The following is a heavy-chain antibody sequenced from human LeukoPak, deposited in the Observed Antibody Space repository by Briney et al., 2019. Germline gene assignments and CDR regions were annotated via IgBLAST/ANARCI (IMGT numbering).Heavy chain of an antibody. CDR1: GYSFTNYW. V-gene: IGHV5-51*01. J-gene: IGHJ4*02. D-gene: IGHD1-1*01. CDR2: INPGDSDA. CDR3: ARAWNFDY. Sequence: HGESLKISCKGSGYSFTNYWIGWVRQMPGKGLEWMGIINPGDSDARYSPSFQGHVTISADKSISTAYLQWSSLKASDTAIYYCARAWNFDYWGQGTLVTVSS.